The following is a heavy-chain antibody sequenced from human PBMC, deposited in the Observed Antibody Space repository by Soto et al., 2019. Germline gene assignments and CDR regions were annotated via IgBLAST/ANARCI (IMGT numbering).Heavy chain of an antibody. D-gene: IGHD3-22*01. Sequence: QVQLVQSGAEVKKPGASVKVSCKASGYTFTSYDINWVRQATGQGLEWMGWMNPNSGNTGNAQKIQGRVTMTRNTSIRTDYMKLTSLRSEDTAVYYCSRAHYFNSSGYYPNFDYWGQGTLVTVSS. J-gene: IGHJ4*02. V-gene: IGHV1-8*01. CDR2: MNPNSGNT. CDR1: GYTFTSYD. CDR3: SRAHYFNSSGYYPNFDY.